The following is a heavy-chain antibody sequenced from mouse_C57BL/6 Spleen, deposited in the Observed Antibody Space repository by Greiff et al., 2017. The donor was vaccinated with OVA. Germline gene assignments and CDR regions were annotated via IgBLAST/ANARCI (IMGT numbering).Heavy chain of an antibody. CDR1: GFTFSDYG. CDR3: ARGGSYYGSSYGYFDV. V-gene: IGHV5-17*01. CDR2: ISSGSSTI. J-gene: IGHJ1*03. D-gene: IGHD1-1*01. Sequence: EVMLVESGGGLVKPGGSLKLSCAASGFTFSDYGMHWVRQAPEKGLEWVAYISSGSSTIYYADTVKGRFTISRDNAKNTLFLQMTSLRSEDTAMYYCARGGSYYGSSYGYFDVWGTGTTVTVSS.